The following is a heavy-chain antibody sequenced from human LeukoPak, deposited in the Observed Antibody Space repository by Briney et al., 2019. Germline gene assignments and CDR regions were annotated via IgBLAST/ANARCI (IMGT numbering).Heavy chain of an antibody. CDR2: VHGRSGDT. V-gene: IGHV3-23*01. CDR3: AKVDWVSTSYNPDC. Sequence: GGSLGLSCVVSEITFNNYAMSWVRQAPGKGLEWVSAVHGRSGDTYYADSVKGRFTISRDNSKNTMYLQMNSLRAEDTAVYFCAKVDWVSTSYNPDCWGQGTLVTVSS. J-gene: IGHJ4*02. D-gene: IGHD5-24*01. CDR1: EITFNNYA.